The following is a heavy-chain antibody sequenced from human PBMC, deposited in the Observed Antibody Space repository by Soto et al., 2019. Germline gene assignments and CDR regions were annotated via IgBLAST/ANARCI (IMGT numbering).Heavy chain of an antibody. CDR2: ILHDGSAE. Sequence: GGSLRLSCAASGFTFTSYGMHWVRRAPGKGLEWMALILHDGSAEYYADSVKGRFTISRDNSKNTLYLQMNSLRAEDTAVYYCARSRDGYSFYFYYGMDGWGQGTTVTVSS. J-gene: IGHJ6*02. CDR1: GFTFTSYG. V-gene: IGHV3-30*03. D-gene: IGHD4-4*01. CDR3: ARSRDGYSFYFYYGMDG.